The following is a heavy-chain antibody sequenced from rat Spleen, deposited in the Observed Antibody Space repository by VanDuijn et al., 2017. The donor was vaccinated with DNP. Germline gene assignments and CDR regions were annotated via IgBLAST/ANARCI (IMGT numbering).Heavy chain of an antibody. CDR1: GFIFNDYG. CDR2: ISTGGGTL. CDR3: GRVQLGYYALDA. D-gene: IGHD5-1*01. Sequence: EVQLVESGGGLVQPGRSLKLSCAASGFIFNDYGMAWVRQTPKKGLEWVATISTGGGTLYYRDSVKGRFTISRDDAKSTLYLQMNSLGSEDTATYYCGRVQLGYYALDAWGQGTSVTVSS. V-gene: IGHV5S13*01. J-gene: IGHJ4*01.